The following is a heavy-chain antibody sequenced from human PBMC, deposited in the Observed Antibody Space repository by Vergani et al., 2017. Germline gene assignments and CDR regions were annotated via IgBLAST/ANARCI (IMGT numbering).Heavy chain of an antibody. CDR3: AKDHNVGNSAISHDH. J-gene: IGHJ5*02. CDR1: GFTFSSYS. D-gene: IGHD4-23*01. Sequence: EVQLVESGGGLVQPGGSLRLSCAASGFTFSSYSMNWVRQAPGKGLEWVSAISGSGGSTYYADSVKGRFTISRDNSKNTLYLQMNSLRAEDTAVYYCAKDHNVGNSAISHDHWGQGTLVTVSS. CDR2: ISGSGGST. V-gene: IGHV3-23*04.